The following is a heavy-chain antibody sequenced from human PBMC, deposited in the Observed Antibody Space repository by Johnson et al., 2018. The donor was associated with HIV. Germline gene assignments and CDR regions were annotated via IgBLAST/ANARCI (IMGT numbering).Heavy chain of an antibody. V-gene: IGHV3-66*01. Sequence: VQLVESGGGLVQPGGSVRLSCAASEFTVRSNYMHWVRQAPGKGLEWVSVIYTGGSTYYANSVKGRFTISRDNSKNTLYLQMGSLRAEDMAVYYCARAMYTSGWSYDAFDIWGQGTKVTVSS. CDR2: IYTGGST. D-gene: IGHD6-19*01. J-gene: IGHJ3*02. CDR3: ARAMYTSGWSYDAFDI. CDR1: EFTVRSNY.